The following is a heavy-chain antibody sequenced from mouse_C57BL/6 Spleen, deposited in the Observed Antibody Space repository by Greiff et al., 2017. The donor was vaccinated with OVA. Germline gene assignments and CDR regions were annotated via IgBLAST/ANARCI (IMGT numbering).Heavy chain of an antibody. CDR2: IDPSDSYT. V-gene: IGHV1-69*01. Sequence: QVQLQQSGAELVMPGASVKLSCKASGYTFTSYWMHWVKQRPGQGLEWIGEIDPSDSYTNYNQKFKGKSTLTVDKSSSTAYMQLSSLTSEDSAVYYCARIGTTVDRDYWGQGTTLTVSS. D-gene: IGHD1-1*01. CDR1: GYTFTSYW. J-gene: IGHJ2*01. CDR3: ARIGTTVDRDY.